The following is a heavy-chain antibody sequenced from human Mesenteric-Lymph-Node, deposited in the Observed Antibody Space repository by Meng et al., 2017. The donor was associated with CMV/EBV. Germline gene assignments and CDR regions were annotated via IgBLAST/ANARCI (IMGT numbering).Heavy chain of an antibody. CDR3: ARDRYTTTWYYYGLDV. V-gene: IGHV4-59*01. D-gene: IGHD3-16*02. Sequence: GSLRLSCSVSGGSITGYFWSWVRQRPGKGLEWIGYFYHTGDTNFSPSLKSRVTMSLDTSKSQVSLNLTSVTAADTAVYYCARDRYTTTWYYYGLDVWGQGTTVTVSS. CDR2: FYHTGDT. J-gene: IGHJ6*02. CDR1: GGSITGYF.